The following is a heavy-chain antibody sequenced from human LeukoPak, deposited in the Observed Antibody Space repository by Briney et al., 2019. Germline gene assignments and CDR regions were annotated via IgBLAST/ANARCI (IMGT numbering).Heavy chain of an antibody. D-gene: IGHD6-13*01. CDR1: GASISSYY. CDR2: IYYSGST. Sequence: SEALSLTCTVSGASISSYYWSWIRKPPGKGLEWIGYIYYSGSTNYNPSLKSRVTISVDTSKNQFSLKLSSVTAADTAVYYCARDVAAAGTRYFDLWGRGTLVTVSS. J-gene: IGHJ2*01. V-gene: IGHV4-59*12. CDR3: ARDVAAAGTRYFDL.